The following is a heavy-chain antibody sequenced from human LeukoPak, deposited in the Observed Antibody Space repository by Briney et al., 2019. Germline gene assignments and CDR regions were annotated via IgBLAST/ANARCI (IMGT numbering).Heavy chain of an antibody. CDR3: AKAYYYGSGSYYNIWFDP. CDR1: GYSFTSYW. V-gene: IGHV5-51*01. J-gene: IGHJ5*02. CDR2: TYPGDSDT. Sequence: GESLKISCKGSGYSFTSYWIGWVRQMPGKGLEWMGITYPGDSDTRYSPSFQGQVTISADKSISTAYLQWSSLKASDTAMYYCAKAYYYGSGSYYNIWFDPWGQGTLVTVSS. D-gene: IGHD3-10*01.